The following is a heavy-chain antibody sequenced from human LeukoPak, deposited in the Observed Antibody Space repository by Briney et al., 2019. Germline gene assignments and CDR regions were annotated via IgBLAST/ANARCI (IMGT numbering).Heavy chain of an antibody. D-gene: IGHD3-10*01. V-gene: IGHV4-59*01. CDR2: IYYSGST. CDR3: ARFGSRASEFDY. CDR1: GGSISSYY. J-gene: IGHJ4*02. Sequence: SETLSLTCTVSGGSISSYYWSWTRQPPGKGLEWIAYIYYSGSTNYNPSLKSRVTISVDTSKNQFSLKLSSVTAADTAVYYCARFGSRASEFDYWGQGTLVTVSS.